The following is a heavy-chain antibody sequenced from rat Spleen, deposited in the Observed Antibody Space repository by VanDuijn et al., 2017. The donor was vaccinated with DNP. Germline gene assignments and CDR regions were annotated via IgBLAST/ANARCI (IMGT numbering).Heavy chain of an antibody. D-gene: IGHD1-11*01. Sequence: QVQLKESGPGLVQPSQTLSLICTVSGFSLTTYNIHWIRQPTGKGLEWMGMIWTSGTTNYNSTLKSRLSISRDTSKSQVFLKMSSLQSEDIATYYCAGGRPGHSFAFWGQGVMVTISS. V-gene: IGHV2-30*01. CDR1: GFSLTTYN. CDR3: AGGRPGHSFAF. J-gene: IGHJ2*01. CDR2: IWTSGTT.